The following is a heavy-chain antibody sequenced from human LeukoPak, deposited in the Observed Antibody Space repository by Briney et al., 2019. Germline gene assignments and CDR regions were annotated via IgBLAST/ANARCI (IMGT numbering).Heavy chain of an antibody. CDR1: GGSISSSNW. D-gene: IGHD3-3*01. CDR2: IYHSGST. V-gene: IGHV4-4*02. Sequence: SGTLSLTCAVSGGSISSSNWWSWVRQPPGKGLEWIGEIYHSGSTNYNPSLKSRVTISVDKSKNQFSLKLSSVTAADTAVYYCARVILYDFWSGYSQGYFDYWGQGTLVTVSS. CDR3: ARVILYDFWSGYSQGYFDY. J-gene: IGHJ4*02.